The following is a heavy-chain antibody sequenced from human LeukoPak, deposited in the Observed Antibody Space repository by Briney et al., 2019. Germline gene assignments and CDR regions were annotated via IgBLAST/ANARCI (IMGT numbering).Heavy chain of an antibody. D-gene: IGHD6-13*01. CDR3: ARASSSSRVWFDP. CDR1: VYTFTLYD. V-gene: IGHV1-8*03. J-gene: IGHJ5*02. CDR2: MNPNSGDT. Sequence: ASVSVSPTPSVYTFTLYDINWVPPAPGQGLEGMGWMNPNSGDTGYTQKFQGRVTITRNTSISTAYMELSRLRSEDTGVYYCARASSSSRVWFDPWGQGALVTVSA.